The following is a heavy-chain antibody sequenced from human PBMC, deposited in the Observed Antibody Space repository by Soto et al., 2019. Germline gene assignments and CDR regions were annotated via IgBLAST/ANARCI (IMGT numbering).Heavy chain of an antibody. D-gene: IGHD2-8*01. CDR3: AREIMPLTNDWYFDL. V-gene: IGHV4-30-4*01. CDR2: IFDSGST. CDR1: CGSISGGVHS. Sequence: SENLSLTCTVSCGSISGGVHSWSWIRQPPGKGLEWIGHIFDSGSTYYNPSLKSRLTISVDTSKNQFSLRLSSVTAADTAVYYCAREIMPLTNDWYFDLWGRGTLVTVSS. J-gene: IGHJ2*01.